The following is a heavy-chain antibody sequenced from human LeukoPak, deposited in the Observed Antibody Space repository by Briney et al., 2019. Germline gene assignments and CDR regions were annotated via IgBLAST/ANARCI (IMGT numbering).Heavy chain of an antibody. CDR3: ARQSGRYSEYYFDY. Sequence: PSETLSLTCTVSGGSTSSYYWSWIRQPPGKGLEWIGYIYYSGSTNYNPSLKSRVTIFVDTSKNQFSLKLSSVTAADTPVYYCARQSGRYSEYYFDYWGQGTLVTVSS. D-gene: IGHD1-26*01. V-gene: IGHV4-59*08. CDR2: IYYSGST. J-gene: IGHJ4*02. CDR1: GGSTSSYY.